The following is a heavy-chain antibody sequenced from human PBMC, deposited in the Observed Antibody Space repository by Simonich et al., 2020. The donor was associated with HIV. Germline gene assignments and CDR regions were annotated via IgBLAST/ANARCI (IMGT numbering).Heavy chain of an antibody. Sequence: QVQLQQWGAGLLKPSETLSLTCAVYGGSFSGYYWSWIRQPPGKGLEWIGEINHSGSTNYNPSLKRRGTISVDTSKNQFSLKLSSVTAADTAVYYCAREPGDDYGDYLPLYYYYMDVWGKGTTVTVSS. CDR3: AREPGDDYGDYLPLYYYYMDV. D-gene: IGHD4-17*01. CDR2: INHSGST. V-gene: IGHV4-34*01. CDR1: GGSFSGYY. J-gene: IGHJ6*03.